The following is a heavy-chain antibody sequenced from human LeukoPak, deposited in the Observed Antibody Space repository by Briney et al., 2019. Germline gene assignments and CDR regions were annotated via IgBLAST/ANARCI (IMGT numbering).Heavy chain of an antibody. D-gene: IGHD3-3*01. CDR2: IYHSGST. CDR3: ARGSRITIFGVVSAPYMDV. Sequence: PSETLSLTCAVYGGSFSGYYWSWIRQPPGKGLEWIGYIYHSGSTYYNPSLKSRVTISVDRSKNQFSLKLSSVTAADTAVYYCARGSRITIFGVVSAPYMDVWGQGTTVTVSS. J-gene: IGHJ6*02. V-gene: IGHV4-34*01. CDR1: GGSFSGYY.